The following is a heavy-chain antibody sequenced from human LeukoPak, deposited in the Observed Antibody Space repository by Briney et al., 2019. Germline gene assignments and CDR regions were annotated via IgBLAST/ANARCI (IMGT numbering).Heavy chain of an antibody. CDR2: ISTSSNTV. D-gene: IGHD2-15*01. CDR3: ARVPGYCSGGSCYSAYFDY. Sequence: GGSLRLSCAAFGFTFTSYNMNWVRQAPGKGLEWVSYISTSSNTVYYADSVKGRFTISRNNAKNSLYLQMNSLRDEDTAVYYCARVPGYCSGGSCYSAYFDYWGLGTLVTVSS. CDR1: GFTFTSYN. V-gene: IGHV3-48*02. J-gene: IGHJ4*02.